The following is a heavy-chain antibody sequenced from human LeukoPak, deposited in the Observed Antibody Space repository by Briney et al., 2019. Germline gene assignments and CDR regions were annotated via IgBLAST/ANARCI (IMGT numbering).Heavy chain of an antibody. CDR2: IYYSGSA. V-gene: IGHV4-30-4*08. D-gene: IGHD6-13*01. Sequence: PSETLSLTCTVSGGSISSGDYYWSWIRQPPGKGLEWIGYIYYSGSANYNPSLKSRVTISADTSKNQFFLKLNSVTAADTAVYYCARGIGSSSSNWFDPWGQGTLVTVSS. J-gene: IGHJ5*02. CDR3: ARGIGSSSSNWFDP. CDR1: GGSISSGDYY.